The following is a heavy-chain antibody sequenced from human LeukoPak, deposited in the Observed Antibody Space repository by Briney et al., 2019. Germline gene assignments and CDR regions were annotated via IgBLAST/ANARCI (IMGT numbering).Heavy chain of an antibody. CDR3: ARVVWGYDPHYMDV. J-gene: IGHJ6*03. CDR1: GFPFSDSY. Sequence: PGGSLRLSCAMSGFPFSDSYLTWIRQIPGKGLQWMSFISDLSGTKHYADSVKGRFTVSRDNTKSSLYLQMDSLRVDDTAVYYCARVVWGYDPHYMDVWGKGIMVTVS. V-gene: IGHV3-11*04. D-gene: IGHD2-15*01. CDR2: ISDLSGTK.